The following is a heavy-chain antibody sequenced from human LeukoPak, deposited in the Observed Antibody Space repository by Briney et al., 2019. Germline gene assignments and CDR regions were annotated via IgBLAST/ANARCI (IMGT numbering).Heavy chain of an antibody. CDR3: ARDTRRYYDFWRVAYFDY. D-gene: IGHD3-3*01. CDR1: GGSCRGYY. CDR2: INHSGST. V-gene: IGHV4-34*01. J-gene: IGHJ4*02. Sequence: PSETLSLTCAVYGGSCRGYYWSWIRQPPGKGLEWIGEINHSGSTNYNPSLKSRVTISVDTSKNQFSLKLSSVTAADTAVYYCARDTRRYYDFWRVAYFDYWGQGTLVTVSS.